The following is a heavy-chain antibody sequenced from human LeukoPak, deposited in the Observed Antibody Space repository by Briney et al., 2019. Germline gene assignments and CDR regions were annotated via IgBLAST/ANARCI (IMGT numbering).Heavy chain of an antibody. V-gene: IGHV3-48*01. J-gene: IGHJ6*03. D-gene: IGHD3-9*01. Sequence: SGGSLRLSCAASGFTFSSYSMNWVRQAPGKGLEWVSYISSSSSTIYYADSVKGRFTISRDNAKNSLYLQMNSLRAEDTAVYYCARVVDWPIYYYYMDVWGKGTTVTVSS. CDR1: GFTFSSYS. CDR3: ARVVDWPIYYYYMDV. CDR2: ISSSSSTI.